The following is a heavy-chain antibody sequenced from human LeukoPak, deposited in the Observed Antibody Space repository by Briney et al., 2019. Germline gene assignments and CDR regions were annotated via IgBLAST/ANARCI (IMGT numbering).Heavy chain of an antibody. D-gene: IGHD3-22*01. Sequence: ASVNVSCQASGYTFTHYYIQWVRQAAGQELAGMGWFNPNSSGSDYAQKFQGRVTMTGDTSISSDYMELSRLISDDTAVYYCARSRPYYDDSSGSLDYWGQGTLVTVSS. J-gene: IGHJ4*02. CDR2: FNPNSSGS. CDR3: ARSRPYYDDSSGSLDY. V-gene: IGHV1-2*02. CDR1: GYTFTHYY.